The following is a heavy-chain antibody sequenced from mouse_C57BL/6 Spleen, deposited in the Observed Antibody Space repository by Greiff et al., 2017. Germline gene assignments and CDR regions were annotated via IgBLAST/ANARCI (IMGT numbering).Heavy chain of an antibody. D-gene: IGHD1-1*01. J-gene: IGHJ3*01. CDR1: GFTFTDYY. CDR2: IRNKANGYTT. CDR3: ARYEVYCSIAWFAY. V-gene: IGHV7-3*01. Sequence: EVMLVESGGGLVQPGGSLSLSCAASGFTFTDYYMSWVRQPPGKALEWLGFIRNKANGYTTEYSASVKGRFTISRDNSQSILYLQMNALRAEDSATYYGARYEVYCSIAWFAYWGQGTLVTVSA.